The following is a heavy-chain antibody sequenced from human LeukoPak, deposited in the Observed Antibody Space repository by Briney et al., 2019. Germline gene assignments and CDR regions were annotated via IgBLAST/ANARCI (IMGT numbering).Heavy chain of an antibody. D-gene: IGHD6-13*01. CDR1: GGSFSGYY. Sequence: PSETLSLTCAVYGGSFSGYYWSWIRQPPGKGLEWIGEINHSGSTNYNPSLKSRVTISVDTSKNQFSLKLSSVTAADTAVYYCAREGAIAAAGPNFDYWGQGTLVTVSS. CDR2: INHSGST. J-gene: IGHJ4*02. V-gene: IGHV4-34*01. CDR3: AREGAIAAAGPNFDY.